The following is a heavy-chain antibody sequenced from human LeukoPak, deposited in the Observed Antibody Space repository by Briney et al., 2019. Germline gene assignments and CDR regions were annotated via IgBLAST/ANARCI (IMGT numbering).Heavy chain of an antibody. CDR1: GFAVSSNY. Sequence: GGSLRLSCAASGFAVSSNYMSWVRQAPGKGLEWVSVIYSGGSTYYADSVKGRFTISRDNSKNTLYLQMNSLRAEDTAVYYCARGVTGDDYYGSGGNWFDPWGQGTLVTVSS. CDR3: ARGVTGDDYYGSGGNWFDP. D-gene: IGHD3-10*01. CDR2: IYSGGST. V-gene: IGHV3-66*01. J-gene: IGHJ5*02.